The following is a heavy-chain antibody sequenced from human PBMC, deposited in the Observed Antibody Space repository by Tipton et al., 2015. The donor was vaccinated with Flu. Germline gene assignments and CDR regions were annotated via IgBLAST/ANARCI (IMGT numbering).Heavy chain of an antibody. D-gene: IGHD5-18*01. J-gene: IGHJ6*02. CDR2: IYYSGST. Sequence: TLSLTCSVSGGSISTYYWSWIRQPPGKRLEWIGYIYYSGSTNYNPSLKGRVTISVDTSRNQFSLKLSSVTAADTAVYYCARVNTAMADYYYYGMDVWGQGTTVTVSS. CDR3: ARVNTAMADYYYYGMDV. CDR1: GGSISTYY. V-gene: IGHV4-59*07.